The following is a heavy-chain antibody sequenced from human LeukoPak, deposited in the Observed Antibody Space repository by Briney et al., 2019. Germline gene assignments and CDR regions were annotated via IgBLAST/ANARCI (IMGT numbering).Heavy chain of an antibody. CDR3: ARAGIAAAGKRDWFDP. Sequence: SETLSLTCTVSGGSISSCYWSWSRQPAGKGLEWSGRIYTSGSTNYNPSLKSRVTMSVDTSKNQFSLKRSSVTAADTAVYYCARAGIAAAGKRDWFDPWGQGTLVTVSS. CDR1: GGSISSCY. CDR2: IYTSGST. D-gene: IGHD6-13*01. V-gene: IGHV4-4*07. J-gene: IGHJ5*02.